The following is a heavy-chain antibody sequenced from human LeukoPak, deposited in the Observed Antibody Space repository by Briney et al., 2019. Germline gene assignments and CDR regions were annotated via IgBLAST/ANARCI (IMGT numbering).Heavy chain of an antibody. Sequence: SVKVSCKASGFTLINSAVQWVRQARGQRLEWVGWIIVGSGQTRYAQKFQERVTITRDMSTSTAFLELSSLRSEDSTVYYCAAGDTLVRGVIIPFAPWGQGTLVTVSS. CDR1: GFTLINSA. D-gene: IGHD3-10*01. CDR3: AAGDTLVRGVIIPFAP. J-gene: IGHJ5*02. V-gene: IGHV1-58*01. CDR2: IIVGSGQT.